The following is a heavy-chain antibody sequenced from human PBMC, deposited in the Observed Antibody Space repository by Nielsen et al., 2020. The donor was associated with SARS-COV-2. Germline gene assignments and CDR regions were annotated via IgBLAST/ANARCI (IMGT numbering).Heavy chain of an antibody. J-gene: IGHJ6*02. Sequence: GGSLRLSCAASGFTFSSYGMHWVRQAPGKGLEWVAVIWYDGSNKYYADSVKGRFTISRDNSKNTLYLQMNSMRAEDTAVYYCASTTVTTNYYYGLDVWGQGTTVTVSS. CDR1: GFTFSSYG. D-gene: IGHD4-11*01. CDR3: ASTTVTTNYYYGLDV. V-gene: IGHV3-30*02. CDR2: IWYDGSNK.